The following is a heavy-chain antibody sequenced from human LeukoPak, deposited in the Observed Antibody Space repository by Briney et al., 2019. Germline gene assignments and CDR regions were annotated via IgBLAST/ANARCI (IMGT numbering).Heavy chain of an antibody. CDR3: ARGYSSGYDY. CDR2: ISYDGNNQ. CDR1: GFAFSSLA. D-gene: IGHD6-19*01. J-gene: IGHJ4*02. Sequence: PGGSLRLSCAVSGFAFSSLAMHWVRQAPGKGLEWVAFISYDGNNQYYADSVKGRFTISRDNSKNSLFLQMNSLRDEDTAVYYCARGYSSGYDYWGQGTLVTVSS. V-gene: IGHV3-30-3*01.